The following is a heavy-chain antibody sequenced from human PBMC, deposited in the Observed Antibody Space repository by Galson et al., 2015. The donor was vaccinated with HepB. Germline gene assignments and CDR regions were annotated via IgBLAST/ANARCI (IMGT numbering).Heavy chain of an antibody. J-gene: IGHJ3*02. CDR1: GFTFTSSA. V-gene: IGHV1-58*02. Sequence: SVKVSCKASGFTFTSSAMQWVRQARGQRLEWIGWIVVGSGNTNYAQKFQERVTITRDMSTSTAYMELSSLRSEDTAVYYCAAEAHAFGELLPHAFDIWGQGTMVTVSS. CDR3: AAEAHAFGELLPHAFDI. D-gene: IGHD3-10*01. CDR2: IVVGSGNT.